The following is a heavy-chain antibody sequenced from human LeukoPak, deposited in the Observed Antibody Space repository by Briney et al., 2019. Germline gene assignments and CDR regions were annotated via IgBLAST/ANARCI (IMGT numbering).Heavy chain of an antibody. CDR3: ARVLKWWSPVDY. CDR1: GFTFSSYW. V-gene: IGHV3-74*01. CDR2: INSDGSST. Sequence: QAGGSLRLSCAASGFTFSSYWMHWVRQAPGKGLVWVSRINSDGSSTSYADSVKGRFTISRDNAKNTLYLQMNSLRAEDTAAYYCARVLKWWSPVDYWGQGTLVTVSS. J-gene: IGHJ4*02. D-gene: IGHD2-15*01.